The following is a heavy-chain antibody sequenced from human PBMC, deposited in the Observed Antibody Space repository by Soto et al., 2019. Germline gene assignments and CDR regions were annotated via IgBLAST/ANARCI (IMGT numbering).Heavy chain of an antibody. J-gene: IGHJ5*02. D-gene: IGHD2-21*02. CDR3: VREFVRDFHNWFDL. V-gene: IGHV3-33*01. CDR2: IWYDGSNK. Sequence: GGSLRLSCAASGFTFNKHGIHWVRQAPGKGLEWVAVIWYDGSNKYYINSVKGRFTLSRDNSKNTVWLQMDSLRAEDTAVYYCVREFVRDFHNWFDLWGQGTLVTVSS. CDR1: GFTFNKHG.